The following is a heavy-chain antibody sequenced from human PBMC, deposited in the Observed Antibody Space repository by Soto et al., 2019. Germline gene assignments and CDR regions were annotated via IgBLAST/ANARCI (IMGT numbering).Heavy chain of an antibody. CDR1: GFTFSSYA. V-gene: IGHV3-30-3*01. J-gene: IGHJ4*02. CDR2: ISYDGSNK. D-gene: IGHD5-12*01. Sequence: GGSLRLSCAASGFTFSSYAMHWVRQAPGKGLEWVAVISYDGSNKYYADSVKGRFTISRDNSKNTLYLQMNSLRAEDTAVYYCARDKGDGYPENFDYWGQGTLVTVSS. CDR3: ARDKGDGYPENFDY.